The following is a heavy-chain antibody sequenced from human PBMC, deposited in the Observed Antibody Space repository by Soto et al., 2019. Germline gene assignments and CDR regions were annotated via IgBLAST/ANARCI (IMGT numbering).Heavy chain of an antibody. J-gene: IGHJ5*02. CDR3: ANYSGKDWYSYQFEP. Sequence: SETLSLTCAVSGLSISSYYWSWIRQPPGKGLEWIGDINYSGSTNYNPSLKSRVTISLDTSKNQFSLKLSSVTAADTAVYYCANYSGKDWYSYQFEPWGQGTLVTVSS. CDR1: GLSISSYY. CDR2: INYSGST. D-gene: IGHD5-18*01. V-gene: IGHV4-59*12.